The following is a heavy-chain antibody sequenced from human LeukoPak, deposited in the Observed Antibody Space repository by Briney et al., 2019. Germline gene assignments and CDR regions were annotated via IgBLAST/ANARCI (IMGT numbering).Heavy chain of an antibody. Sequence: SETLSLTCSVSGDSISICDYRWSWIRQSPGKGLEWIGYIYYIGTAYYNPSLRSRVALSADTSKNQFSLKLNSVTVADSAVYFCARARGDSPRIYYYMDVWGKGTTVTVSS. V-gene: IGHV4-30-4*01. J-gene: IGHJ6*03. CDR1: GDSISICDYR. CDR2: IYYIGTA. D-gene: IGHD3-16*01. CDR3: ARARGDSPRIYYYMDV.